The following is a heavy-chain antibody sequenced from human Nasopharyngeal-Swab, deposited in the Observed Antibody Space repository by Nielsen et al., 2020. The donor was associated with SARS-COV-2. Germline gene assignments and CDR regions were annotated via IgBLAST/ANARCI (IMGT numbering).Heavy chain of an antibody. V-gene: IGHV3-15*05. CDR1: GFGFSGTW. CDR2: IKDKTNGMTA. Sequence: GESLKISCAASGFGFSGTWMSWVRQAPGKGLEWVGLIKDKTNGMTADFAAPVKGRFTISRDDSRNTVYLQMNSLRADDTAVYYCAKDWEEMATTGGFYFDYWGQGILVTVSS. CDR3: AKDWEEMATTGGFYFDY. J-gene: IGHJ4*02. D-gene: IGHD5-24*01.